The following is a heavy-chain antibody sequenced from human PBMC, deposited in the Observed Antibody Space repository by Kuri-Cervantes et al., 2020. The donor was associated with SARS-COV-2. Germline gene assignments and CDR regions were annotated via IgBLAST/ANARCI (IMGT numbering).Heavy chain of an antibody. V-gene: IGHV3-30-3*01. CDR1: GFTFSSYA. J-gene: IGHJ4*02. CDR3: ARDHPGGSYYSHFDY. CDR2: ISYDGSKK. D-gene: IGHD1-26*01. Sequence: GESLKISCAASGFTFSSYAMHWVRQAPGKGLEWVAVISYDGSKKYYADSVKGRFTISRDNSKNTLYLQMNSLRAEDTAVYYCARDHPGGSYYSHFDYWGQGTMVTVSS.